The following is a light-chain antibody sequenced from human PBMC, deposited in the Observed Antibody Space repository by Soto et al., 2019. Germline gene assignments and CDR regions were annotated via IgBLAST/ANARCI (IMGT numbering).Light chain of an antibody. CDR3: SSYTASAPFYV. J-gene: IGLJ1*01. CDR1: RTDVDGHDY. V-gene: IGLV2-14*03. CDR2: DVH. Sequence: QSVLTQPASVSGPPGQSITISCTGARTDVDGHDYVSWYQQHPGQAPKLMIFDVHNRPSGVSSRFSGSKSGDTASLTISGLQAEDDGDYYCSSYTASAPFYVFGTGTKVT.